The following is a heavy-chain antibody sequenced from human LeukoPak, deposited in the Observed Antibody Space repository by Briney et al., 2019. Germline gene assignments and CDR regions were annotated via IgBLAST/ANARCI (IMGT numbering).Heavy chain of an antibody. D-gene: IGHD3-16*01. CDR2: INADGSGT. J-gene: IGHJ3*02. V-gene: IGHV3-74*01. Sequence: PGGSLRLSCAASGFTFTNHWMHWVRQAPGKGLVWVSRINADGSGTAYADSVKGRFTISRDTAKNTLYLQMNSLRDEDTAVYYCAREDDYVWGSYGAFDIWGQGTMVTVSS. CDR1: GFTFTNHW. CDR3: AREDDYVWGSYGAFDI.